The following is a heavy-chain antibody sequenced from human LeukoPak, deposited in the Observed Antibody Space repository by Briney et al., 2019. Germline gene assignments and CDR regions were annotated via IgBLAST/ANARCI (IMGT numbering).Heavy chain of an antibody. Sequence: GRSLRLSCAASGFSFSSYGMHWVRQAPGKGLEWVAVIWYDGTNKYYADSVKGRFTISRDNSKNTLYLQMNSLRAEDTAVYYCAVTLRFLEWSPFDYWGQGTLVTVSS. J-gene: IGHJ4*02. CDR1: GFSFSSYG. CDR2: IWYDGTNK. D-gene: IGHD3-3*01. CDR3: AVTLRFLEWSPFDY. V-gene: IGHV3-33*01.